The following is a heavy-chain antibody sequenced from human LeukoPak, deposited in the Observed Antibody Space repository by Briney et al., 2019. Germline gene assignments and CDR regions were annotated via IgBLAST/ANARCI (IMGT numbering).Heavy chain of an antibody. Sequence: GASVKVSCKASGYTFTDYYMHWVPQAPGQGLECMGWINPNSGGTHFAQKLQGRVTMTRDTSISTAYMELTRLRSDDTAVYYCARAQGGTVASLAYYFDYWGQGTLVTVSS. V-gene: IGHV1-2*02. CDR2: INPNSGGT. D-gene: IGHD4-23*01. CDR1: GYTFTDYY. CDR3: ARAQGGTVASLAYYFDY. J-gene: IGHJ4*02.